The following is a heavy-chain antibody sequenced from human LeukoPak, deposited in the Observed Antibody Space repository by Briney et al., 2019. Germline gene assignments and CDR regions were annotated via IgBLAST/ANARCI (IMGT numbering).Heavy chain of an antibody. J-gene: IGHJ4*02. CDR1: GFTFSSYG. CDR3: AKLDRNGYFDC. V-gene: IGHV3-30*18. Sequence: GGSLRLSCAASGFTFSSYGMHWVRQAPGKGLEWVAVISYDGSNKYYADSVKGRFTISRDNSKNTLYLQMNSLSAEDTAVYYCAKLDRNGYFDCWGRGTLVTVSS. D-gene: IGHD1-14*01. CDR2: ISYDGSNK.